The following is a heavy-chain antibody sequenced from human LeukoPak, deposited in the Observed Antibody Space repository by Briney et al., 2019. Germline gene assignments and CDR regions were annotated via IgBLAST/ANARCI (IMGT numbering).Heavy chain of an antibody. D-gene: IGHD3-16*01. V-gene: IGHV4-59*01. CDR1: GGSISSYY. Sequence: SETLSLTCTVSGGSISSYYWSWIRQPPGKGLEWIGYIYYSGSTNYNPSLKSRVTISVDTSKNQFSLKLSSVTAADTAVNYCARGNSLGVRGYFDYWGQGTLVTVSS. J-gene: IGHJ4*02. CDR2: IYYSGST. CDR3: ARGNSLGVRGYFDY.